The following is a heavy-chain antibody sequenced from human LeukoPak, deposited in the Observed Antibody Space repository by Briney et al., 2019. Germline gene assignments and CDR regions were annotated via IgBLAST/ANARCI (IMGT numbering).Heavy chain of an antibody. J-gene: IGHJ4*02. CDR2: IYYSGST. Sequence: RSETLSLTCTVSGGSISSYYGSWIRHPPGEGLDAIGYIYYSGSTNYNPSLKSRVTISVDTSKSQFSLRLSSVTAADTAVYYCARLSRSSGYYRWWCQGTLVTVSS. D-gene: IGHD3-22*01. CDR1: GGSISSYY. CDR3: ARLSRSSGYYRW. V-gene: IGHV4-59*01.